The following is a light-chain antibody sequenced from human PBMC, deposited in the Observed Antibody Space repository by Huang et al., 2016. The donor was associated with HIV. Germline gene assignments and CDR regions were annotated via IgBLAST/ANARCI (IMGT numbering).Light chain of an antibody. CDR3: QQSYSTPLT. J-gene: IGKJ4*01. V-gene: IGKV1-39*01. Sequence: DIQMTQSPSSLSASVGDRVTITCRASQSISSYLNWYQQKPGKAPKLLIYAASSLQIGVPSRFSGSGSGTDFTLTVSNLQPEDFAAYYCQQSYSTPLTFGRGTKVEIK. CDR2: AAS. CDR1: QSISSY.